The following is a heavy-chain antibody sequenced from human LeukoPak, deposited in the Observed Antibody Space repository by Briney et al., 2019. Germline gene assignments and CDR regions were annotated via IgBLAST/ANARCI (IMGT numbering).Heavy chain of an antibody. D-gene: IGHD6-13*01. CDR3: ATVGGIAAAGTPYYYYYGMDV. CDR1: GYTLTELS. V-gene: IGHV1-24*01. J-gene: IGHJ6*02. Sequence: ASVKVSCKVSGYTLTELSMHWVRQAPGKGLEWMGGFDPEDGETIYAQKFQGRVTMTEDTSTDTAYMELSSLRSEDTAVYYCATVGGIAAAGTPYYYYYGMDVWGQGTTVTVSS. CDR2: FDPEDGET.